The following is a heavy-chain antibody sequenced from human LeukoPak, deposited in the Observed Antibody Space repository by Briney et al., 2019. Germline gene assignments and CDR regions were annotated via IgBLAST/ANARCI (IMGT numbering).Heavy chain of an antibody. CDR3: ARDPNCSGGSCYALPYFDY. CDR1: GGSFSGYY. Sequence: SETLSLTCAVYGGSFSGYYWSWIRQPPGKGLEWIGEINHSGSTNYNPSLKSRVTISVDTSKNQFSLKLSSVTAADTAVYYCARDPNCSGGSCYALPYFDYWGQGTLVTVSS. CDR2: INHSGST. V-gene: IGHV4-34*01. J-gene: IGHJ4*02. D-gene: IGHD2-15*01.